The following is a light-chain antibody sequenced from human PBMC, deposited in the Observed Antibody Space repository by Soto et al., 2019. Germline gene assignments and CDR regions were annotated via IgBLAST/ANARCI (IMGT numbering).Light chain of an antibody. CDR1: QSVLYSSNNKNY. V-gene: IGKV4-1*01. Sequence: DIVMTQSPDFLAVSLGERATINCKSSQSVLYSSNNKNYIAWNQQKSGQPPKLLIYWASTRESGVPDRFTGSGSGTDFSLTISSLQAEDVAVYYCQQFHTAPTTFGQGTKVEIK. CDR3: QQFHTAPTT. CDR2: WAS. J-gene: IGKJ1*01.